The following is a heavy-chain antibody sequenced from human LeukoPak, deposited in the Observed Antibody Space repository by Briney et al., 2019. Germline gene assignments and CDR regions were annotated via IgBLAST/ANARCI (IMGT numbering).Heavy chain of an antibody. Sequence: PGGSLRLSCAASGFTFSSYAMSWVRQAPGKGLEWVSAISGSGGSTYYADSVKGRFTISRDNSKNTLYLQMNSLRAEDTAVYYCAKDLVVTAIRIPAPDYWGQGTLVTVSS. CDR3: AKDLVVTAIRIPAPDY. J-gene: IGHJ4*02. CDR1: GFTFSSYA. CDR2: ISGSGGST. V-gene: IGHV3-23*01. D-gene: IGHD2-21*02.